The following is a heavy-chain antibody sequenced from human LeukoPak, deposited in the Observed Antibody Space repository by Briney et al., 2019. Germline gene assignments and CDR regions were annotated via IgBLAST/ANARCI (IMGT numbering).Heavy chain of an antibody. CDR1: GGSISSYY. D-gene: IGHD4-17*01. Sequence: SETLSLTCTVSGGSISSYYWGWIRQPPGKGLEWIGYIYYSGSTNYNPSLKSRVTISVDTSENQFSLKLSSVTAADTAVYYCARGRYGDYVGYFDLWGRGTLVTVSS. CDR3: ARGRYGDYVGYFDL. V-gene: IGHV4-59*01. J-gene: IGHJ2*01. CDR2: IYYSGST.